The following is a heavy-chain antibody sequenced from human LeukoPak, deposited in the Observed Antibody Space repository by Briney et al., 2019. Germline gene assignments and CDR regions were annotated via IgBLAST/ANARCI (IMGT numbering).Heavy chain of an antibody. D-gene: IGHD6-19*01. CDR3: ARGAQWLVHYYFDY. J-gene: IGHJ4*02. V-gene: IGHV3-30-3*01. Sequence: GGSLRLSCAASGFTFSSYAMHWVRQAPGKGLEWVAVISYDGSNKYYADSVKGRFTIPRDNSKNTLCLQMNSLRAEDTAVYYCARGAQWLVHYYFDYWGQGTLVTVSS. CDR2: ISYDGSNK. CDR1: GFTFSSYA.